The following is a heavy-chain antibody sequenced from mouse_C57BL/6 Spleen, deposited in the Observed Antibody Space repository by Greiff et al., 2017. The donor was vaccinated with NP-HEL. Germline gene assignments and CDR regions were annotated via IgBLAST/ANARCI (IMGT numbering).Heavy chain of an antibody. CDR3: ARGGYDYDGAWFAY. CDR2: INPNNGGT. Sequence: EVQLQQSGPELVKPGASVKIPCKASGYTFTDYNMDWVKQSHGKSLEWIGDINPNNGGTIYNQKFKGKATLTVDKSSSTAYMELRSLTSEDTAVYYCARGGYDYDGAWFAYWGQGTLVTVSA. D-gene: IGHD2-4*01. J-gene: IGHJ3*01. V-gene: IGHV1-18*01. CDR1: GYTFTDYN.